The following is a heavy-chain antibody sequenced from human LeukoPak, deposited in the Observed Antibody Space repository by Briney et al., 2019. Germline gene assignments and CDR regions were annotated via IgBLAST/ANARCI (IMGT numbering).Heavy chain of an antibody. V-gene: IGHV3-15*05. CDR2: IKSKSYGATT. CDR1: GFTFSNAW. D-gene: IGHD2-8*01. Sequence: GGSLRLSCAASGFTFSNAWMSWVRQAPGKGLEWVGRIKSKSYGATTDYAAPVKGRFTISRDDSKNTLYLQMNSLKTEDTAVYYCATDNGGESGFDYWGQGTLVTVSS. CDR3: ATDNGGESGFDY. J-gene: IGHJ4*02.